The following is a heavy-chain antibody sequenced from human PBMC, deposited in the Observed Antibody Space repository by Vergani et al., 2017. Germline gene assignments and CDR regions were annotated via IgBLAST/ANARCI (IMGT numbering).Heavy chain of an antibody. Sequence: QITLKESGPTLVKPTQPLTLTCTFSGFSLNTRGVSVAWIRQPPGKALDWLALIYWNDEQHYSPSLNNRVTNTKDTSKNRVVLTMTNMDYVDTGTYYCVYRKTECGTTGCFCQIYWCYYMDDWGKGTTVTVSS. V-gene: IGHV2-5*04. J-gene: IGHJ6*03. D-gene: IGHD1-7*01. CDR1: GFSLNTRGVS. CDR2: IYWNDEQ. CDR3: VYRKTECGTTGCFCQIYWCYYMDD.